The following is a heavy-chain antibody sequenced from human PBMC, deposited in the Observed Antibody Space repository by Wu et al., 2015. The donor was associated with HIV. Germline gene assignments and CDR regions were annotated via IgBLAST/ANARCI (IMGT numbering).Heavy chain of an antibody. CDR1: GNSFNA. CDR2: IIPLFGTT. V-gene: IGHV1-69*05. D-gene: IGHD3-10*01. Sequence: QDQLVQSGAEVKKPGSSVKISCKASGNSFNAVNWLRQAPGQGLEWMGGIIPLFGTTEYAHLFQGRVTITTDESTSTAYMRLSSLTSADTAVYFCARPTTFGYYGSLNPAPYFYFHGLDVWGQGTSVTVSS. CDR3: ARPTTFGYYGSLNPAPYFYFHGLDV. J-gene: IGHJ6*02.